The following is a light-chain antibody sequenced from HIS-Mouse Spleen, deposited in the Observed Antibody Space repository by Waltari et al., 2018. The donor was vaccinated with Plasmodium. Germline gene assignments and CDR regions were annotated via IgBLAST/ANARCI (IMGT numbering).Light chain of an antibody. Sequence: SYELPPPPSVSVSPGQTARITCSGDALPKQSAYLYQQKSGPAPVLVIYEDSKRPSEIPERFSGSSSGTMATLTISGAQVEDEADYYCYSTDSSGNHRVFGGGTKLTVL. CDR1: ALPKQS. CDR3: YSTDSSGNHRV. J-gene: IGLJ3*02. V-gene: IGLV3-10*01. CDR2: EDS.